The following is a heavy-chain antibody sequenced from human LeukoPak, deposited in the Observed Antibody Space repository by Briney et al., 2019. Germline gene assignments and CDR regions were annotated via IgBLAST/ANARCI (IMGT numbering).Heavy chain of an antibody. V-gene: IGHV4-34*01. D-gene: IGHD2-2*01. J-gene: IGHJ4*02. CDR3: ARAIVVPAAPPYYFDY. CDR1: GGFFSGYY. CDR2: INHSGST. Sequence: SETLSLTCGVYGGFFSGYYWSWIRQPPGKGLEWIGDINHSGSTNYNPSLKSRVTISVDTSKNQFSLKLSSVTAADTAVYYCARAIVVPAAPPYYFDYWGQGTLVTVSS.